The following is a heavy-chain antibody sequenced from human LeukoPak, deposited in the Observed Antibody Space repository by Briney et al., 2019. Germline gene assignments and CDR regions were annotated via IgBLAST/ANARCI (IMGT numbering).Heavy chain of an antibody. J-gene: IGHJ4*02. CDR1: GFTFSRYG. CDR2: ISYDGSNK. D-gene: IGHD4-23*01. V-gene: IGHV3-30*04. CDR3: AKDPTIGYGGDY. Sequence: PGRSLRLSCAASGFTFSRYGMHWVRQAPGKGLEWVTAISYDGSNKYYADSVKGRFTISRDNSKNTLYVQMNSLRAEDTAVYYCAKDPTIGYGGDYWGQGTLVTVSS.